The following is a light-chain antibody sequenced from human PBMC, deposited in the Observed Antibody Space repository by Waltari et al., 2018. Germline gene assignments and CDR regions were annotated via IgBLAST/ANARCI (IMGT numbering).Light chain of an antibody. V-gene: IGLV2-11*01. J-gene: IGLJ3*02. CDR1: TSDVGGYNY. CDR2: DVT. Sequence: SALTQPRSVSGSPGQSVTISCTGTTSDVGGYNYVSWYQHHPCKAPNLMIFDVTQRPAGVPERFSGSTSANTASLTISGLQAEDEADYYCCSFAGTYTWVFGGGTKVTVL. CDR3: CSFAGTYTWV.